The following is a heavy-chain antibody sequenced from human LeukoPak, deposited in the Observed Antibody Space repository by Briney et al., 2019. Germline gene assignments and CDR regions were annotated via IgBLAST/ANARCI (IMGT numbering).Heavy chain of an antibody. Sequence: SQTLSLTCTVSGGSVSSGSYYWSWIRQPPGKGLEWIGYIYYSGSTNYNPSLKSRVTISVDTSKNQFSLKLSSVTAADTAVYYCARAVLGQWLVQNYYYGMDVWGQGTTVTVSS. CDR3: ARAVLGQWLVQNYYYGMDV. CDR2: IYYSGST. D-gene: IGHD6-19*01. J-gene: IGHJ6*02. CDR1: GGSVSSGSYY. V-gene: IGHV4-61*01.